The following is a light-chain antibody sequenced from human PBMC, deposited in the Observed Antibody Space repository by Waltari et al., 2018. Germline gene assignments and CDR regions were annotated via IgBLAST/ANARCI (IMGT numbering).Light chain of an antibody. J-gene: IGLJ3*02. CDR2: STN. CDR1: SSNIGGNS. V-gene: IGLV1-44*01. CDR3: AAWDDNLRAWV. Sequence: QSVVTQPPSASGTPGQRVSISCSGSSSNIGGNSVNWYQHVPGAGPRLLLYSTNQRPSGVPDRFSGSKSGTSASRAISGLQSDDEADYYCAAWDDNLRAWVFGGGTKLTVL.